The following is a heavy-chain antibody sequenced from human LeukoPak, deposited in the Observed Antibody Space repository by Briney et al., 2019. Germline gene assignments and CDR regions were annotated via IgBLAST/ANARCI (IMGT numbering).Heavy chain of an antibody. CDR1: GGSFSGYY. CDR3: ARVSSSWYQDWYFDL. Sequence: PSETLSLTCAVYGGSFSGYYWSWIRQPPGKGLEWIGEINHSGSTNYNPSLKSRVIMSVDTSKNQFSLKLSSVTAADTAVYYCARVSSSWYQDWYFDLWGRGTLVTVSS. D-gene: IGHD6-13*01. J-gene: IGHJ2*01. V-gene: IGHV4-34*01. CDR2: INHSGST.